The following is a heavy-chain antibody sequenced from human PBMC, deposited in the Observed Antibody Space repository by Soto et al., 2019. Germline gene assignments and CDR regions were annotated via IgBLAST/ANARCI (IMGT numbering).Heavy chain of an antibody. CDR2: IIPIFGTA. V-gene: IGHV1-69*12. D-gene: IGHD3-16*01. CDR3: ARHLGGNHYYYGMDV. J-gene: IGHJ6*02. Sequence: QVQLVQSGAEVKKPGSSVKVSCKASGGTFSSYAISWVRQAPGQGLEWMGGIIPIFGTADYAQKFQGRGTITADDFTSTAYMGLSSLRSEDTAGYYCARHLGGNHYYYGMDVWGQGTTVTVSS. CDR1: GGTFSSYA.